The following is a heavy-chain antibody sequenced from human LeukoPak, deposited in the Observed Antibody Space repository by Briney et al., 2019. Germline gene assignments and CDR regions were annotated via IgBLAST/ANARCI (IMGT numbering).Heavy chain of an antibody. V-gene: IGHV4-59*08. Sequence: PSDTLSLTYTVSGGSNTSYYWRWIRQPPGKGLEWIGYIYYSGSTNYNPSLKSRVTISVDTSKNQFSLKLNSVTAADTAVYYCARQMLAFDYWGQGTLVTVSS. CDR3: ARQMLAFDY. CDR1: GGSNTSYY. CDR2: IYYSGST. D-gene: IGHD2-15*01. J-gene: IGHJ4*02.